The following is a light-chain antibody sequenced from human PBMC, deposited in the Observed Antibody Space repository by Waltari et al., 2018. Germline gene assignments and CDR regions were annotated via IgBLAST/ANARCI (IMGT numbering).Light chain of an antibody. CDR3: QHYVRLPVT. CDR2: GAS. Sequence: DMVLTQSPGTLSLSPGQRATLSCWASQSVGRSLAWYQQERGQAPRLLIYGASTRATGVPDRFSGSGSGTDFSLTISRLEPEDFAVYYCQHYVRLPVTFGQGTKVEI. J-gene: IGKJ1*01. V-gene: IGKV3-20*01. CDR1: QSVGRS.